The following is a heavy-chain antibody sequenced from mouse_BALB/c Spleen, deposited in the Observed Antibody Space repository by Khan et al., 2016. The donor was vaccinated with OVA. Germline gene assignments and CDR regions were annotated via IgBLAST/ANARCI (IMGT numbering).Heavy chain of an antibody. CDR1: GYTFTDYY. CDR3: TKGLIDD. J-gene: IGHJ1*01. V-gene: IGHV1-26*01. Sequence: EVQLQQSGPELVKPGASVKMSCKASGYTFTDYYMKWLKQSHGKSLEWIGDINPNNGDTFYNQKFKDKATLTVDKSSSPAYMQLNSLTSKVSTIFYCTKGLIDDWGAGTTVTVSS. CDR2: INPNNGDT.